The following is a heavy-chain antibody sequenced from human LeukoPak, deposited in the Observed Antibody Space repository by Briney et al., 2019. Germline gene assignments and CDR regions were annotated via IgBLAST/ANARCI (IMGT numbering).Heavy chain of an antibody. Sequence: GGSLRLSCAASGFMFSSYAMHWVRQAPGKGLEWVAVMSFDGSQIYYADFVKGRFTISRDNSKSTLYLQMNSLRTEDTAVYYCAREEYDYALGAFDYWGQGTLVTVSS. CDR2: MSFDGSQI. CDR3: AREEYDYALGAFDY. J-gene: IGHJ4*02. D-gene: IGHD4/OR15-4a*01. V-gene: IGHV3-30*04. CDR1: GFMFSSYA.